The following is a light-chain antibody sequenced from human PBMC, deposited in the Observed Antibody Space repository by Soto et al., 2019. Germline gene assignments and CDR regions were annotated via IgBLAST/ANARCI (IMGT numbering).Light chain of an antibody. CDR2: QDS. V-gene: IGLV3-1*01. J-gene: IGLJ2*01. CDR3: QAWDSSTAYVV. CDR1: KLGDKY. Sequence: SYELTQPPSVSVSPGQIASITCSGDKLGDKYACWYQQKPGQSPVLVIYQDSKRPSGIPERFSGSNSGNTATLTISGTQAMDEADYYCQAWDSSTAYVVFGGGTQLTVL.